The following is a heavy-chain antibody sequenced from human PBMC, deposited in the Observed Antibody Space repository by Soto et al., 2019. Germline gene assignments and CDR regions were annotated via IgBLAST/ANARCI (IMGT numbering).Heavy chain of an antibody. CDR1: GFTFSSYS. J-gene: IGHJ4*02. Sequence: EVQLVQSGGGLGQPGGSLRLSCAASGFTFSSYSMNWVRQAPGKGLEWISYISTTSSSIYYADSVKGRFTISRDNAKNSLFLQMNSLRDEDTAVYYCARKGVAFDYWGQGALVTVSS. CDR2: ISTTSSSI. CDR3: ARKGVAFDY. D-gene: IGHD3-3*01. V-gene: IGHV3-48*02.